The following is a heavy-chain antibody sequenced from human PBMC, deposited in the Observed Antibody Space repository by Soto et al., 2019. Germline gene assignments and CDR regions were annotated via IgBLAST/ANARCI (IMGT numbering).Heavy chain of an antibody. CDR3: ARDERFGELSTFDY. CDR1: GFTFSSYW. D-gene: IGHD3-10*01. J-gene: IGHJ4*02. CDR2: IKQDGSEK. Sequence: GGSLRLSCAASGFTFSSYWMSWVRQAPGKGLEWVANIKQDGSEKYYVDSVKGRFTISRDNAKNSLYLQMNSLRAEDTAVYYCARDERFGELSTFDYWGQGTLVTVSS. V-gene: IGHV3-7*05.